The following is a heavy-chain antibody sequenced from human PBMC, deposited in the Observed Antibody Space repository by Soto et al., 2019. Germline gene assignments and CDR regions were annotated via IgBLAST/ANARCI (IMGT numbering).Heavy chain of an antibody. CDR1: GYTFTSYD. Sequence: ASVKVSCKASGYTFTSYDINWVRQATGQGLEWMGWMNPNSGNTGYAQKFQGRVTMTRNTSISTAYMELSSLRPEDTAVYYCARGTRQPIPRLGAYYMDVWGKETTLTVSS. J-gene: IGHJ6*03. CDR3: ARGTRQPIPRLGAYYMDV. D-gene: IGHD2-2*02. CDR2: MNPNSGNT. V-gene: IGHV1-8*01.